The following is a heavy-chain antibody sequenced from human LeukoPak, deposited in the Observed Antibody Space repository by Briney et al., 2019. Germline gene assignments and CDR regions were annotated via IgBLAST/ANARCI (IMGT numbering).Heavy chain of an antibody. D-gene: IGHD5-18*01. CDR2: IWYDGSNK. Sequence: GRSLRLSCAASGFTFSSCGMHWVRQAPGKGLEWVAVIWYDGSNKYYADSVKGRFTISRDNSKNTLYLQMNSLRAEDTAVYYCAREDRIQLWLTDYWGQGTLVTISS. CDR1: GFTFSSCG. J-gene: IGHJ4*02. V-gene: IGHV3-33*01. CDR3: AREDRIQLWLTDY.